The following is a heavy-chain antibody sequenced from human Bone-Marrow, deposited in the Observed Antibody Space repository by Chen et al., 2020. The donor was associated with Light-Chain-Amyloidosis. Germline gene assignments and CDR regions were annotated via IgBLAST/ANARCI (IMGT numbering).Heavy chain of an antibody. J-gene: IGHJ4*02. CDR2: IYPDDSDA. V-gene: IGHV5-51*01. D-gene: IGHD5-12*01. CDR1: GYTFPNYW. Sequence: EVQLEQSGPEVKKPGESLKISCKGSGYTFPNYWIGWVRQMPVKGLEWMGVIYPDDSDASYSPSLEGQVPISADKSITTAYLQWRSLKASATAMYYCARRRDGYNLDYWGQGTLVTVSS. CDR3: ARRRDGYNLDY.